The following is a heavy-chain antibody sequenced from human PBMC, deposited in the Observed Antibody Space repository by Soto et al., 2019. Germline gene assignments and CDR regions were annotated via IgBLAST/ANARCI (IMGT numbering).Heavy chain of an antibody. D-gene: IGHD2-2*01. Sequence: QVQLVQSGAEVKKPGSSVKVSCKASGGTFSSYAIRWVRQAPGQGLEWMGGIIPIFGTANYAQKFQGRVTITADESTSTAYMELRSLRSEDTAVYYCANRRPYCSSTSCHDYYYYGMDVWGQGTPVTVSS. V-gene: IGHV1-69*01. CDR3: ANRRPYCSSTSCHDYYYYGMDV. CDR2: IIPIFGTA. J-gene: IGHJ6*02. CDR1: GGTFSSYA.